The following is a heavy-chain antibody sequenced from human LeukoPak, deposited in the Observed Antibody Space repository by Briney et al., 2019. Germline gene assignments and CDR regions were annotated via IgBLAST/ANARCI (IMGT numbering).Heavy chain of an antibody. V-gene: IGHV5-51*01. D-gene: IGHD4-23*01. J-gene: IGHJ3*02. CDR1: GYSFTSYW. Sequence: GESLKISYKGSGYSFTSYWIGWVRPMPGKGLEWMGIIYPGDSDTRYSPSFQGQVTISADKSISTAYLQWSSLKASDTAMYYCARRVDYGGNSRAFDIWGQGTMVTVSS. CDR2: IYPGDSDT. CDR3: ARRVDYGGNSRAFDI.